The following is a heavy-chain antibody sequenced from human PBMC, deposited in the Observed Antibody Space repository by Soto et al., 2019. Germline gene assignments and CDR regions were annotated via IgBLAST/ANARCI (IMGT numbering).Heavy chain of an antibody. V-gene: IGHV3-30*18. J-gene: IGHJ5*02. Sequence: GGSLRLSCAASGFTFSRYGMHWVRQAPGKGLEWVAIISYDGSNKYYADSVKGRFTISRDDSKNTLYLQMNSLRAEDTAVYYCAKDGEALYYYDTSGPKTWFDPWGLGTLVTVSS. CDR3: AKDGEALYYYDTSGPKTWFDP. CDR2: ISYDGSNK. CDR1: GFTFSRYG. D-gene: IGHD3-22*01.